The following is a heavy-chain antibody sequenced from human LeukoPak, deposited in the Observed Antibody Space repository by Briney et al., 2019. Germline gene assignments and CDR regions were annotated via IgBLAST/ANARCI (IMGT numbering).Heavy chain of an antibody. CDR2: ISGSGGST. Sequence: SGGSLRLSCAASGFTFSSYAMSWVRQAPGKGLEWVLAISGSGGSTYYADSVKGRFTISRDNSKNTLYLQMNSLRAEDTAVYYCAKLPHSIYEKYFQHWGQGTLVTVSS. D-gene: IGHD5/OR15-5a*01. CDR3: AKLPHSIYEKYFQH. CDR1: GFTFSSYA. V-gene: IGHV3-23*01. J-gene: IGHJ1*01.